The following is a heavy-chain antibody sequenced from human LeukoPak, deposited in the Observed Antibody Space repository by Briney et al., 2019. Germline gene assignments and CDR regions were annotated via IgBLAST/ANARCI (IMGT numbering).Heavy chain of an antibody. Sequence: ASVKVSCKASGYTFTSYHMHWVRQAPGQGLEWMGIINPSGGSTSYAQKFQGRVTMTRDTSTSTVYMELSSLRSEDTAVYYCARDTGEMATAGLFDYWGQGTLVTVSS. CDR3: ARDTGEMATAGLFDY. J-gene: IGHJ4*02. V-gene: IGHV1-46*01. CDR2: INPSGGST. CDR1: GYTFTSYH. D-gene: IGHD5-24*01.